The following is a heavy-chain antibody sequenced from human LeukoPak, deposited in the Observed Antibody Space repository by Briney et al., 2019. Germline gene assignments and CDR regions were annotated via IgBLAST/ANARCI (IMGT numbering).Heavy chain of an antibody. J-gene: IGHJ3*02. CDR3: ATGPAHYDILTGYCRGGAFDS. CDR2: INHSGST. D-gene: IGHD3-9*01. Sequence: SETLSLTCAVYGGSFSGYYWSWIRQPPGKRLEWIGEINHSGSTTYNTPLTRRGTISLATSTNQFSLMLSSVTAAATTVYYSATGPAHYDILTGYCRGGAFDSWGQGTMVTVCS. CDR1: GGSFSGYY. V-gene: IGHV4-34*01.